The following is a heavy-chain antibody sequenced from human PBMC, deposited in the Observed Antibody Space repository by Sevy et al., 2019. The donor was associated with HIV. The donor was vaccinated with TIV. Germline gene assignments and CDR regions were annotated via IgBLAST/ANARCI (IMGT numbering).Heavy chain of an antibody. D-gene: IGHD3-22*01. CDR1: GFTFSSYF. J-gene: IGHJ4*02. V-gene: IGHV3-21*06. CDR3: ARDKKGNGNGYFDY. CDR2: IGRSSSHI. Sequence: GGSLRLSCETSGFTFSSYFINWVRQSPGKGLEWVASIGRSSSHIYYADSVKGRFTISRDNGKNSLYLQMNSLRVDDTAIYYCARDKKGNGNGYFDYWGQGALVTVSS.